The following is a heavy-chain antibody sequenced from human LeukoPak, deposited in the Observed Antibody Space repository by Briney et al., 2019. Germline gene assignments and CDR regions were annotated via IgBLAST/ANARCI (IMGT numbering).Heavy chain of an antibody. CDR2: ISSSSSYI. CDR1: GFTFGSYS. V-gene: IGHV3-21*01. CDR3: ARDSILWFGELPSDY. J-gene: IGHJ4*02. Sequence: PGGSLRLSCAASGFTFGSYSMNWVRQAPGKGLEWVSSISSSSSYIYYADSVKGRFTISRDNAKNSLYLQMNSLRAEDTAVYYCARDSILWFGELPSDYWGQGTLVTVSS. D-gene: IGHD3-10*01.